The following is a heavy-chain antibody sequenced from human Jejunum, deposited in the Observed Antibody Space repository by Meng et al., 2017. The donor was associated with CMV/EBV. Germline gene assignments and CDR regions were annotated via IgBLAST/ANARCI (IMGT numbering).Heavy chain of an antibody. J-gene: IGHJ6*02. D-gene: IGHD3-3*01. Sequence: YWMGWVRQAPGKGLEWVANINQDGSETYYVESVRGRFSISRDNAKNSLYLQMSSLRAEDTAVYFCARGGITVFGVVIIDYYGMDVWGQGTTVTVSS. CDR1: YW. CDR2: INQDGSET. CDR3: ARGGITVFGVVIIDYYGMDV. V-gene: IGHV3-7*01.